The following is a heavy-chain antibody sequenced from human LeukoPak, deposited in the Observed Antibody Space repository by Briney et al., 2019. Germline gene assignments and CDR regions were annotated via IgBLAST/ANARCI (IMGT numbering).Heavy chain of an antibody. CDR3: ARDWANTIFGVVLYFDY. CDR2: INPNSGGT. V-gene: IGHV1-2*02. J-gene: IGHJ4*02. D-gene: IGHD3-3*01. CDR1: GYTFTGYD. Sequence: ASVKVSCKASGYTFTGYDMHWVRQAPGQGLEWMGWINPNSGGTNYAQKFQGRVTMTRDTSISPAYMELSRLRSDDTAVYYSARDWANTIFGVVLYFDYWGQGTLVTVSS.